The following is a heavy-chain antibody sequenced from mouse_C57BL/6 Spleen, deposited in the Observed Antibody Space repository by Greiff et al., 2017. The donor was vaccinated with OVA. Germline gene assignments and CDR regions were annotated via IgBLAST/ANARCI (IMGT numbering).Heavy chain of an antibody. J-gene: IGHJ1*03. CDR2: IYWDDDK. V-gene: IGHV8-12*01. D-gene: IGHD2-1*01. CDR3: ARRAETIYSGYFDV. Sequence: QVTLKESGPGILQSSQTLSLTCSFSGFSLSTSGMGVSWIRQPSGKGLEWLAHIYWDDDKRYNPSLKSRLTISKDTSRNQVFLKITSVDTADTATYYCARRAETIYSGYFDVWGTGTTVTVSS. CDR1: GFSLSTSGMG.